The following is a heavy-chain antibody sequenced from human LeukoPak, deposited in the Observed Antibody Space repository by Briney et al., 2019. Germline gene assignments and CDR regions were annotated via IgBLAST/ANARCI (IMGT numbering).Heavy chain of an antibody. CDR3: TRYDSSRFDP. CDR2: IAYDGSRK. Sequence: GKSLRLSCAGSGFTFSGYGMHWVRQAPGKGLEWVTGIAYDGSRKHYADSVKGRFTISRDNSRNTMDLQMNSLRVEDTAVHHCTRYDSSRFDPWGQGTLVIVSS. J-gene: IGHJ5*02. CDR1: GFTFSGYG. D-gene: IGHD3-3*01. V-gene: IGHV3-30*03.